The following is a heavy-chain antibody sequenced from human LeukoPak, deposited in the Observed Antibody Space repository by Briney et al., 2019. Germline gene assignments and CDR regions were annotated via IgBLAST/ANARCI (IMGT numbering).Heavy chain of an antibody. CDR2: ISWNSGSI. J-gene: IGHJ4*02. V-gene: IGHV3-9*03. D-gene: IGHD6-13*01. CDR1: GFSFDDYA. CDR3: AKVASSSWHGGPFDY. Sequence: GGSLRLSCAASGFSFDDYAMHWVRQAPGKGLEWVSGISWNSGSIGYADSVKGRFTISRDNAKNSLYLQMNSLRAEDMALYYCAKVASSSWHGGPFDYWGQGTLVTVSA.